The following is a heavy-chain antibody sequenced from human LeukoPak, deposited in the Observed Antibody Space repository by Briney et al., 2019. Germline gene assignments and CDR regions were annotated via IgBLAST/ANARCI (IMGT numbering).Heavy chain of an antibody. J-gene: IGHJ6*02. V-gene: IGHV3-53*01. Sequence: GGSLRLSCAASGFTVSSNYMNWVRQAPGKGLQWVSVIYSGGSTDYADSVKGRFTISRDTSKNTLYLQMNSLRAEGTAVYYCARTRDGFYYYYGMDVWGQGTTVTVSS. CDR1: GFTVSSNY. D-gene: IGHD5-24*01. CDR3: ARTRDGFYYYYGMDV. CDR2: IYSGGST.